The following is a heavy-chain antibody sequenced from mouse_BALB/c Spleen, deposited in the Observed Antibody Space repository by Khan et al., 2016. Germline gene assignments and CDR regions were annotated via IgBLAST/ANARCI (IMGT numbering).Heavy chain of an antibody. D-gene: IGHD2-3*01. CDR3: ARGGQYYPKMGFPY. CDR2: INTFTGEP. V-gene: IGHV9-3-1*01. J-gene: IGHJ3*01. CDR1: GYTFTNYG. Sequence: QIQLVQSGPELKKPGETVKISCKASGYTFTNYGMNWVKQAPGKGLKWMGWINTFTGEPTYADGFKGRFAFSLETSASTASLRINNLRDEDTATEFFARGGQYYPKMGFPYWGQGTLVTVSA.